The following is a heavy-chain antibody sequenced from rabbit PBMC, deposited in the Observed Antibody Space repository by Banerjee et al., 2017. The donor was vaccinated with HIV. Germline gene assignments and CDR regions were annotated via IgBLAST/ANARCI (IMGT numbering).Heavy chain of an antibody. V-gene: IGHV1S40*01. CDR2: IYTGSSGST. J-gene: IGHJ4*01. CDR1: GFSFSSSYY. CDR3: ARDSGYVDGVYGFNL. Sequence: QSLEESGGDLVKPGASLTLTCTASGFSFSSSYYMCWVRQAPGKGLEWCGCIYTGSSGSTYYASWAKGRFTISKTSSTTVTLQMTSPTAADTATYFCARDSGYVDGVYGFNLRGPGTLVTVS. D-gene: IGHD6-1*01.